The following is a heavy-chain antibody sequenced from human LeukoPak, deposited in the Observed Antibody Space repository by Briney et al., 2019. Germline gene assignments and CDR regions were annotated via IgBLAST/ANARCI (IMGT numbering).Heavy chain of an antibody. CDR1: GGSISSSSYY. V-gene: IGHV4-39*01. Sequence: SEILSLTCTVSGGSISSSSYYWGWIRQPPGKGLEWIGSIYYSGSTYYNPSLKSRVTISVDTSKNQFSLKLSSVTAADTAVYYCARLPRSQQLVRWGQGTLVTVSS. J-gene: IGHJ4*02. CDR2: IYYSGST. CDR3: ARLPRSQQLVR. D-gene: IGHD6-13*01.